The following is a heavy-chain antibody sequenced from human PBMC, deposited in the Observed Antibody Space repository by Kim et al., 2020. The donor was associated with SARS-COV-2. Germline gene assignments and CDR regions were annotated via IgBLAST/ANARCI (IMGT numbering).Heavy chain of an antibody. J-gene: IGHJ2*01. CDR2: ISSSSGYI. CDR1: GFSFSDYT. V-gene: IGHV3-21*03. Sequence: GSLRLSCAASGFSFSDYTMNWVRQAPGKGLEWVSSISSSSGYIYYADSVKGHFTISRDNAKNSVYLQMSTLRAEDTAVYFCARQGISPSGWRYFDLWGRGTLVSVSS. D-gene: IGHD3-22*01. CDR3: ARQGISPSGWRYFDL.